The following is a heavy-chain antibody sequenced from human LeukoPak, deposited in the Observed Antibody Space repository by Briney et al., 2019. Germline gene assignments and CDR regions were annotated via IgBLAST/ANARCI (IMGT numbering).Heavy chain of an antibody. CDR1: GGSISSYY. Sequence: PSQTLSLTCTVSGGSISSYYWSWIRQPPGKGLEWIGYIYYSGSTNYNPSLKSRVTISVDTSKNQFSLKLSSVTAADTAVYYCARALLRPWFDPWGQGTLVTVSS. D-gene: IGHD4-17*01. J-gene: IGHJ5*02. V-gene: IGHV4-59*01. CDR3: ARALLRPWFDP. CDR2: IYYSGST.